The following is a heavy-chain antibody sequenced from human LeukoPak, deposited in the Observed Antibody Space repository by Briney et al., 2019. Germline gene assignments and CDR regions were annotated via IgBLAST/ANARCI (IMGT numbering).Heavy chain of an antibody. Sequence: GGSLRLSCAASGFTFSDHYMDWVRQAPGKGLEWVGRTRNKANSYTTEYAASVKGRFTISRDDSKNSLYLQMNSLKTEDTAVYYCARVWDGDYFFDYWGQGTLVTVSS. V-gene: IGHV3-72*01. CDR3: ARVWDGDYFFDY. CDR1: GFTFSDHY. D-gene: IGHD4-17*01. CDR2: TRNKANSYTT. J-gene: IGHJ4*02.